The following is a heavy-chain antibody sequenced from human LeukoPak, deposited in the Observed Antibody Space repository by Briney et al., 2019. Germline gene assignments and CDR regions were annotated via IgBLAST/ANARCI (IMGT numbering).Heavy chain of an antibody. V-gene: IGHV3-30*18. Sequence: GGSLRLSCAASGFTFSSYGMHWGRQAPGKGLEWVAVISYDGSNKYYADSVKGRFTISRDNSKNTLYLQMNSLRAEDTAVYYCAKDYSPPYDYWGQETLVTVSS. D-gene: IGHD2-15*01. CDR3: AKDYSPPYDY. J-gene: IGHJ4*02. CDR2: ISYDGSNK. CDR1: GFTFSSYG.